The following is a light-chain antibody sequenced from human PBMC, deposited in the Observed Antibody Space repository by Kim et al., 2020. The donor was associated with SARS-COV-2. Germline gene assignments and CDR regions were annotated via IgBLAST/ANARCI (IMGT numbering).Light chain of an antibody. CDR1: QTIRNY. J-gene: IGKJ2*01. Sequence: DIQMTQSPSSLSASVGDRVTITCRASQTIRNYLNWYQHKPGKAPKLLIYAASSLQLGGPSRFSGSGSGTDFTLTISSLQPEDFATYYCQQTYSTPYTFGQGTKLEIK. CDR2: AAS. V-gene: IGKV1-39*01. CDR3: QQTYSTPYT.